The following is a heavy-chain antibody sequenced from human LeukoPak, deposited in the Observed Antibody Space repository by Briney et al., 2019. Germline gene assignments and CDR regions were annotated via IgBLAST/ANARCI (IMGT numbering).Heavy chain of an antibody. CDR2: ISGSGGST. J-gene: IGHJ4*02. V-gene: IGHV3-23*01. CDR3: AKVLSYYDSSAFDY. CDR1: GFTFSSYA. Sequence: GGSLRLSCEAFGFTFSSYAMSWVRQAPGKGLEWVSSISGSGGSTYYADSVKGRFFISRDNSKNTLYLQMNSLRAEDTAVYSCAKVLSYYDSSAFDYWGQGTLVTVSS. D-gene: IGHD3-22*01.